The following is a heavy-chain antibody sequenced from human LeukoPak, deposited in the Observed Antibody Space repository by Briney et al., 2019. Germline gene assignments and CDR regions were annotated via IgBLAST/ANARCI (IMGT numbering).Heavy chain of an antibody. CDR1: GGSISSSSYY. CDR2: IYYSGST. Sequence: SETLSLTCTVSGGSISSSSYYWGWIRQPPGKGLEWIGSIYYSGSTYYSPSLKSRVTISVDTSKNQFSLKLSSVTAADTAVYYCARESRITLGLGYWGQGTLVTVSS. J-gene: IGHJ4*02. D-gene: IGHD1-20*01. V-gene: IGHV4-39*07. CDR3: ARESRITLGLGY.